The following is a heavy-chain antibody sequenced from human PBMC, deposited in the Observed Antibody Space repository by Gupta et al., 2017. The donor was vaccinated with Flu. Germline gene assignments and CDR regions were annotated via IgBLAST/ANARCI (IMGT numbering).Heavy chain of an antibody. CDR2: ISWNSNNV. Sequence: YAMHWVRQAPGKGLEWVSGISWNSNNVVYADSGKGRFTISRDNAKKSLYLQLSSLRDEETALYYCAKYISRAAYYFSYMDVWGTGTTVPVS. CDR3: AKYISRAAYYFSYMDV. J-gene: IGHJ6*03. V-gene: IGHV3-9*01. CDR1: YA. D-gene: IGHD3-3*01.